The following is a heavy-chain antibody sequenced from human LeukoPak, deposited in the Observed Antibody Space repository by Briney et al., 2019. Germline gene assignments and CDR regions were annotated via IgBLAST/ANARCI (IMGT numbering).Heavy chain of an antibody. D-gene: IGHD2-8*01. J-gene: IGHJ6*04. CDR3: ARMLRRKGDYYYYGMDV. Sequence: ASVRVSCKASGYTFTSYAMHWVRQAPGQRLERMGWINAGNGNTKYSQKFQGRVTITRDTSASTAYMELSSLRSEDTAVYYCARMLRRKGDYYYYGMDVWGKGTTVTVSS. V-gene: IGHV1-3*01. CDR1: GYTFTSYA. CDR2: INAGNGNT.